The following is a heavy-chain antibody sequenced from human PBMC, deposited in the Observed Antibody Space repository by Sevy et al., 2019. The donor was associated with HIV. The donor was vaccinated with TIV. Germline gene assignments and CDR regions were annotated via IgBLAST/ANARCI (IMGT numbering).Heavy chain of an antibody. D-gene: IGHD3-16*01. V-gene: IGHV3-15*01. CDR2: IKSEIDGGAT. CDR1: GLTFSGAW. CDR3: TTDLGIYACN. J-gene: IGHJ4*02. Sequence: GGSLRLSCAASGLTFSGAWMSWVRQVPGKGLEWLGRIKSEIDGGATDYDAPVKGRFAISRDDSKETIYLQLNSLQVEDTGVYYCTTDLGIYACNWGQGTLVTVSS.